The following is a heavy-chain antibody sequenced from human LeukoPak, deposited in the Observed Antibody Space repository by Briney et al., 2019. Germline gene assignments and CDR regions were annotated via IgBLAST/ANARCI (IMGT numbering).Heavy chain of an antibody. D-gene: IGHD5-18*01. J-gene: IGHJ5*02. CDR1: GYTFTSYY. CDR2: INPSGGST. V-gene: IGHV1-46*01. Sequence: ASVKVSCKASGYTFTSYYMHWVRQAPGQGLEWMGLINPSGGSTSYAQKFQGRVTMTRDTSTSTVYMELSSLRSEDTAVYYCARVGIQLWLRGGWFDPWGQGTLVTVSS. CDR3: ARVGIQLWLRGGWFDP.